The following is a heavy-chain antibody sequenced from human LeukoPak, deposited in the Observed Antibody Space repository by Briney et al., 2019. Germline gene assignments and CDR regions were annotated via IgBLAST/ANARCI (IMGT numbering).Heavy chain of an antibody. CDR2: VYYSGST. Sequence: SETLSLTCIVSGDSITSHYWNWIRQPPGKGLEWIGYVYYSGSTTYNPSLKSRVTMSVDTSKNQFSLKLISVTAADTAVYYCAKDLTRYFDYWGQGTLVTVSS. CDR1: GDSITSHY. J-gene: IGHJ4*02. V-gene: IGHV4-59*11. CDR3: AKDLTRYFDY.